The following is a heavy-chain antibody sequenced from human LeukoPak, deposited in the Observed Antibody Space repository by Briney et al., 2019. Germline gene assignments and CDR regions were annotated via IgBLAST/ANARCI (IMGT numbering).Heavy chain of an antibody. J-gene: IGHJ5*02. CDR1: GFTLGDFG. D-gene: IGHD2-15*01. CDR3: AKDIGVVGRGFDP. Sequence: PGGSLRLSCAASGFTLGDFGMHWVRQVPGKGLEWVAVIARDGSEEYYADSVKGRFTISRDNAKNSLYLQMNSLRVEDTALYYCAKDIGVVGRGFDPWGQGTLVTVSS. CDR2: IARDGSEE. V-gene: IGHV3-30*18.